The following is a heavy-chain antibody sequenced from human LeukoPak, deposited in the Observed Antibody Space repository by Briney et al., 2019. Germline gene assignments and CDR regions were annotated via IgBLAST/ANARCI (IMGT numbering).Heavy chain of an antibody. CDR1: GGSISSSSYY. J-gene: IGHJ4*02. D-gene: IGHD2-8*01. Sequence: SETLSLTCTVSGGSISSSSYYWGWIRQPPGKGLEWIGSIYYSGSTYSNPSLKSRVTISVDTSKNQFSLKLSSVTAADTAVYYCGRRNHCNNGVCCMGYFDYWGQGTLVTVSS. CDR3: GRRNHCNNGVCCMGYFDY. V-gene: IGHV4-39*01. CDR2: IYYSGST.